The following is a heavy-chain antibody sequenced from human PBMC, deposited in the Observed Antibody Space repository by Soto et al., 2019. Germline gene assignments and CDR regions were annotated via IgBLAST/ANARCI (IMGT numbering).Heavy chain of an antibody. CDR1: GGSFSGYY. CDR3: AIGLYDIVVVVAATRGAFDI. V-gene: IGHV4-34*01. CDR2: INHSGST. D-gene: IGHD2-15*01. J-gene: IGHJ3*02. Sequence: PSETLSLTCAVSGGSFSGYYWSWIRQPPGKGLEWIGEINHSGSTNYNPSLKSRVTISVDTSKNQSSLKLSPVTAADTAVYYCAIGLYDIVVVVAATRGAFDIWGQGTMVTVAS.